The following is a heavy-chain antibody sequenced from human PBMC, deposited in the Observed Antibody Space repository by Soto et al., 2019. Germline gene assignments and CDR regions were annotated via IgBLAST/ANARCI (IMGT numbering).Heavy chain of an antibody. D-gene: IGHD4-17*01. CDR1: GFTFSSYG. J-gene: IGHJ4*02. Sequence: GGSLRLSCAASGFTFSSYGMHWVRQAPGKGLEWVAVISYDGSNKYYADSVKGRFTISRDNSKNTLYLQMNSLRAEDTAVYYCAKGADLPGQGSYAYWGQGTLVTVSS. V-gene: IGHV3-30*18. CDR2: ISYDGSNK. CDR3: AKGADLPGQGSYAY.